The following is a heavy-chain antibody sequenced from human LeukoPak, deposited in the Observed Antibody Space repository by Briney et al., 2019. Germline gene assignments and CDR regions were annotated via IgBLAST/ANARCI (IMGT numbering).Heavy chain of an antibody. J-gene: IGHJ4*02. D-gene: IGHD3-3*01. CDR3: ARESELRFLEWLWTFEY. Sequence: AASVKVSCKASGYTFTSYGISWVRQAPGQGLEWMGWISAYNGNTNYAQKLQGRVTMTTDTSTSTAYMELRSLRSDDTAVYYCARESELRFLEWLWTFEYWGQGTLVTVSS. V-gene: IGHV1-18*01. CDR1: GYTFTSYG. CDR2: ISAYNGNT.